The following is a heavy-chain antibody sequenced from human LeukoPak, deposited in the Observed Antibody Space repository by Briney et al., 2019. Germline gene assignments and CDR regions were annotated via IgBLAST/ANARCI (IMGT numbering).Heavy chain of an antibody. CDR1: GYTFTGYY. CDR2: INPNSGGT. Sequence: ASVKVSCKASGYTFTGYYMHWVRQAPGQGLEWMGWINPNSGGTNYAQKFQGWVTMTRDTSISTAYMELSRLRSDDMAVYYCARDIRGPTDSSYGMDVWGQGTTVTVSS. J-gene: IGHJ6*02. D-gene: IGHD1-14*01. V-gene: IGHV1-2*04. CDR3: ARDIRGPTDSSYGMDV.